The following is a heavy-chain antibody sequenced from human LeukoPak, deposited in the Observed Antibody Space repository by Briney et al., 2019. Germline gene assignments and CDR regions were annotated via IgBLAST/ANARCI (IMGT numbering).Heavy chain of an antibody. CDR3: ARAPYYYDSSGLPDY. CDR1: GGSFSGYY. D-gene: IGHD3-22*01. Sequence: SETLSLTCAVYGGSFSGYYWSWIRQPPGKGLEWIGYIYYSGSTYYNPSLKSRVTISVDTSKNQFSLKLSSVTAADTAVYYCARAPYYYDSSGLPDYWGQGTLVTVSS. V-gene: IGHV4-34*01. CDR2: IYYSGST. J-gene: IGHJ4*02.